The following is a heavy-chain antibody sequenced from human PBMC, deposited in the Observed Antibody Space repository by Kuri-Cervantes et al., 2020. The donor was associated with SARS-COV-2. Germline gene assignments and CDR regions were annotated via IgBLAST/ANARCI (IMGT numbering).Heavy chain of an antibody. CDR3: ATVRWRRPH. J-gene: IGHJ4*02. CDR2: FDPEEGET. Sequence: ASVKVSCKVSGYTLTELSMHWVRQAPGKGLEWMGGFDPEEGETIYAQKFQGRVTMTEETSTDTAYMELSSLRSEDTAVYYCATVRWRRPHWGQGTLVTVSS. V-gene: IGHV1-24*01. CDR1: GYTLTELS. D-gene: IGHD5-24*01.